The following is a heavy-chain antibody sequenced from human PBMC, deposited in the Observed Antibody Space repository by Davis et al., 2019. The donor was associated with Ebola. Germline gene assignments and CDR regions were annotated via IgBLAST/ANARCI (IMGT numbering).Heavy chain of an antibody. V-gene: IGHV4-34*01. J-gene: IGHJ1*01. D-gene: IGHD6-13*01. CDR1: GGSFSGYY. Sequence: PSETLPLTCAVYGGSFSGYYWSWIRQPPGKGLEWIGEINHSGSTNYNPSLKSRVTISVDTSKNQFSLKLSSVTAADTAVYYCASPPARLAAAGTPGGYFQHWGQGTLVTVSS. CDR2: INHSGST. CDR3: ASPPARLAAAGTPGGYFQH.